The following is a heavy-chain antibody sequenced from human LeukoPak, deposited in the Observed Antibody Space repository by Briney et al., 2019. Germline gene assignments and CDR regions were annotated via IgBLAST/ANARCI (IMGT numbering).Heavy chain of an antibody. J-gene: IGHJ5*02. CDR1: GYTFTSYD. Sequence: GASVKVSCKASGYTFTSYDINWVRQATGQGLEWMGWMNPNSGNTGYAQKFQGRVTITRNTSISTAYMELSSLRSEDTAVYYCARVEVGITIFGVVIKGASWFDPWGQGTLVTVSS. D-gene: IGHD3-3*01. V-gene: IGHV1-8*03. CDR2: MNPNSGNT. CDR3: ARVEVGITIFGVVIKGASWFDP.